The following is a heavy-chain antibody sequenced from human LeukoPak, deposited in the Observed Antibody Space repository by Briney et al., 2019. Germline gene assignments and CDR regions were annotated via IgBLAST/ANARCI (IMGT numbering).Heavy chain of an antibody. D-gene: IGHD5-12*01. Sequence: GGSLRLSCAASGFTFITYAMSWVRQAPGKGLEWVSAISGSGGTTYYADSVKGRFTISRDNSKNTLYLQINSLRAEDTAVYYCAKHIVAARHYFEYWGQGALVTVSS. CDR3: AKHIVAARHYFEY. CDR1: GFTFITYA. V-gene: IGHV3-23*01. CDR2: ISGSGGTT. J-gene: IGHJ4*02.